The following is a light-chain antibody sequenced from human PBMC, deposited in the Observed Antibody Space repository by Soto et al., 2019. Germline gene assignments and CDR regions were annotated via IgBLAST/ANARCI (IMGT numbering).Light chain of an antibody. CDR2: DVN. J-gene: IGLJ1*01. V-gene: IGLV2-14*03. CDR1: RTDVDGYDY. Sequence: SALAQPASVSGSPGQSITISCTGARTDVDGYDYVTWYQQHPGQAPKLMIYDVNNRPSGVSHRFSGSKSGDTASLTISGLQAEDGADYYCSSYTASAPFYIFGTGTKVTVL. CDR3: SSYTASAPFYI.